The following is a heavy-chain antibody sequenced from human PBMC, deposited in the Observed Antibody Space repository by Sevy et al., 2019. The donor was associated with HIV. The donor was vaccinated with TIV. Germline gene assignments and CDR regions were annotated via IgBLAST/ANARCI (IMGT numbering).Heavy chain of an antibody. D-gene: IGHD2-15*01. CDR2: INAISSNI. Sequence: GGSLRLSCAASGFTFSSYAMNWVRQAPGKGLEWVSSINAISSNIYYADSVKGRFTISRDNAENSLYLQMNSVRAEDTAVYYCARDWVSGDHAVYGYWGQGTLVTVSS. J-gene: IGHJ4*02. V-gene: IGHV3-21*01. CDR1: GFTFSSYA. CDR3: ARDWVSGDHAVYGY.